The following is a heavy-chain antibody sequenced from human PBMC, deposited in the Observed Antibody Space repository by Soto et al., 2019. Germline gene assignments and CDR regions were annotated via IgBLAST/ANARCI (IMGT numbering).Heavy chain of an antibody. D-gene: IGHD2-21*02. CDR3: ARGSLGVTAYFDY. J-gene: IGHJ4*02. CDR1: GGSISSGDYY. Sequence: SETLSLTCTVSGGSISSGDYYWSWIRQPPGKGLEWIGYIYYRGSTYYNPSLKSRVTISVDTSKNQFSLKLSSVTAADTAVYYCARGSLGVTAYFDYWGQGTLVTVSS. CDR2: IYYRGST. V-gene: IGHV4-30-4*01.